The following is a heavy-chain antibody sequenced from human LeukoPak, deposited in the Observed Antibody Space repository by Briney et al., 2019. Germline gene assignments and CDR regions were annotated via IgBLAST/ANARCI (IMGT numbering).Heavy chain of an antibody. D-gene: IGHD1-26*01. CDR3: ARSPITLVGATVDAFDI. V-gene: IGHV4-34*01. CDR2: INLSGST. CDR1: GGSFSGYY. J-gene: IGHJ3*02. Sequence: SETLSLTCAVYGGSFSGYYWSWIRQPPGKGLEWIGEINLSGSTNYNPSLKSRVTISVDMSKNQFSLKLSSVTAADTAVYYCARSPITLVGATVDAFDIWGQGTMVTVSS.